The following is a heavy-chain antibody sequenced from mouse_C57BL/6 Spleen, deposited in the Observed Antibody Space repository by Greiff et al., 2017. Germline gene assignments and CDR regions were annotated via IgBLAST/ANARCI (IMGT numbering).Heavy chain of an antibody. V-gene: IGHV1-64*01. CDR3: AREGNDGYFAY. Sequence: QVQLQQPGAELVKPGASVKLSCKASGYTFTSYWMHWVKQRPGQGLEWIGMIHPNSGSTNYNEKFKNKATLTVDKSSSSAYMQLSSLTSEDSAVYYCAREGNDGYFAYWGQGTLVTVSA. CDR1: GYTFTSYW. CDR2: IHPNSGST. D-gene: IGHD2-3*01. J-gene: IGHJ3*01.